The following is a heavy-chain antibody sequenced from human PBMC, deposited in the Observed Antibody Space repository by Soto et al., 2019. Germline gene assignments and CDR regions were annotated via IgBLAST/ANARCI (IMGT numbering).Heavy chain of an antibody. J-gene: IGHJ6*02. D-gene: IGHD2-15*01. CDR3: ARALGVANNDIYCLPTNPDYYGMDV. CDR2: ISYDGSNK. Sequence: GVSLRLSCAASGFTFSSYAMHWVRQSPGKGLEWVAVISYDGSNKYYADSVKGRFTISRDNSKNTLYLQMNSLRAEDTAVYYCARALGVANNDIYCLPTNPDYYGMDVWRQRTTITLSS. CDR1: GFTFSSYA. V-gene: IGHV3-30-3*01.